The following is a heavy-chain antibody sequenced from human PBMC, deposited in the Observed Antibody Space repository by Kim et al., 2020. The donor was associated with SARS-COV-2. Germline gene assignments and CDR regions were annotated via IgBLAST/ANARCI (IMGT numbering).Heavy chain of an antibody. J-gene: IGHJ6*02. CDR2: ISWDGGST. CDR3: AKDMDPATVTPWYGMDV. D-gene: IGHD4-4*01. CDR1: GFTFDDYA. V-gene: IGHV3-43D*03. Sequence: GGSLRLSCAASGFTFDDYAMHWVRQAPGKGLEWVSLISWDGGSTYYADSVKGRFTISRDNSKNSLYLQMNSLRAEDTALYYCAKDMDPATVTPWYGMDVWGQGTTVTVSS.